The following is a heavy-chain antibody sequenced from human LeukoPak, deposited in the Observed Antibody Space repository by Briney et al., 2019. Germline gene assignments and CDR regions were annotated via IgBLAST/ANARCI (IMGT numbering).Heavy chain of an antibody. D-gene: IGHD6-13*01. V-gene: IGHV3-9*01. CDR1: GFTFDDYA. J-gene: IGHJ4*02. Sequence: PGRSLRLSCAASGFTFDDYAMHWVRQAPGKGLEWVSGISWNSGSIGYADSVKGRFTISRDNAKNSLYLQMNSLRAEDTALYYCAKAIAAAGTSSQDYWGQGTLVTVSS. CDR3: AKAIAAAGTSSQDY. CDR2: ISWNSGSI.